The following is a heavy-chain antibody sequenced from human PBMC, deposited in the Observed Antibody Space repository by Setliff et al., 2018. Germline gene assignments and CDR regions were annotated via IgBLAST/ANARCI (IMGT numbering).Heavy chain of an antibody. J-gene: IGHJ4*02. CDR3: AKDLMIVVVITLIDY. CDR2: IYYGGST. D-gene: IGHD3-22*01. CDR1: GGSISSHY. V-gene: IGHV4-59*11. Sequence: SETLSLTCTVSGGSISSHYWSWIRQPPGKGLEWIGSIYYGGSTNYNPSLNSRVAISVDTSENQFSLRLNSVTAADTAVYYCAKDLMIVVVITLIDYWGQGTLVTVSS.